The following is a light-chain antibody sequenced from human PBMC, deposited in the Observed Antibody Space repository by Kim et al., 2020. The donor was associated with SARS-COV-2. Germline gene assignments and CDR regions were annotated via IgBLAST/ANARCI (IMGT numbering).Light chain of an antibody. CDR3: SSYTSSSTLV. Sequence: QSALTQHASVSGSPGQSITISCTGTSSDVGGYNYVSWYQQHPGKAPKLMIYDVSNRPSGVSNRFSGSKSANTASLTISGVQAEDEGDYYCSSYTSSSTLVFGGGTQLTVL. CDR2: DVS. V-gene: IGLV2-14*03. CDR1: SSDVGGYNY. J-gene: IGLJ2*01.